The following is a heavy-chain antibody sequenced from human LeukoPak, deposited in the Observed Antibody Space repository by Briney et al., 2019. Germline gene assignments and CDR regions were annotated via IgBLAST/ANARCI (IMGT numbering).Heavy chain of an antibody. Sequence: RAGGSLRLSCAASGFTFSSYETNWVRQAPGKGLEWVSYISSSGSTIYYADSVKGRFTISRDNAKNSLYLQMNSLRAEDTAVYYCASWFRVTAPRDDAFDIWGQGTMVTVSS. CDR1: GFTFSSYE. CDR2: ISSSGSTI. V-gene: IGHV3-48*03. CDR3: ASWFRVTAPRDDAFDI. D-gene: IGHD2-21*02. J-gene: IGHJ3*02.